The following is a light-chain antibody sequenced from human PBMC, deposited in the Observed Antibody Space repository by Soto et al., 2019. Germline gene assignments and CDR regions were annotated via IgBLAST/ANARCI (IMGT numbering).Light chain of an antibody. CDR3: SSYTSSSPSYF. J-gene: IGLJ1*01. Sequence: QSALTQPASVSGSPGQSITISCTGTSSDVGGYKYVSWYQQHPGKAPKLMIYDVTNRPSGVSDRFSGSKSGNTASLTISGLQAEDEADYDCSSYTSSSPSYFFGTGTKLTVL. CDR1: SSDVGGYKY. V-gene: IGLV2-14*01. CDR2: DVT.